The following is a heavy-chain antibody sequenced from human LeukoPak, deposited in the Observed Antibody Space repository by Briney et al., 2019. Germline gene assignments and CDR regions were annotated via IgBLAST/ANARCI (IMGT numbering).Heavy chain of an antibody. J-gene: IGHJ4*02. V-gene: IGHV1-2*02. D-gene: IGHD6-13*01. CDR3: AKGNSIAAAGY. CDR2: INPNNGGT. Sequence: ASLKVSCKASGYTFTGYYMNWVRQAPGHGLEWMGWINPNNGGTKHAQKFQGRVTMTRDTSISTAYMELSRLRSDDTAMYYCAKGNSIAAAGYWGQGTLVTVSS. CDR1: GYTFTGYY.